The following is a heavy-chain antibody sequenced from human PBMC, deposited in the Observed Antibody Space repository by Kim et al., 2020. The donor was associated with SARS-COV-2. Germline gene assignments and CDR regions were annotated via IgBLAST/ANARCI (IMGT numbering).Heavy chain of an antibody. V-gene: IGHV1-18*01. D-gene: IGHD2-21*02. CDR2: ISAYNGNT. CDR3: ARGIGGRTMTIAYCGGDCYTNWFDP. Sequence: ASVKVSCKASGYTFTSYGISWVRQAPGQGLEWMGWISAYNGNTNYAQKLQGRVTMTTDTSTSTAYMELRSLRSDDTAVYYCARGIGGRTMTIAYCGGDCYTNWFDPWGQGTLVTVSS. J-gene: IGHJ5*02. CDR1: GYTFTSYG.